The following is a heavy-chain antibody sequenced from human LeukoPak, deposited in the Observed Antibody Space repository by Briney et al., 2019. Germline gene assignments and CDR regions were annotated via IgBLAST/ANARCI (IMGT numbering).Heavy chain of an antibody. CDR2: IYHSGST. CDR1: GYSISSGYY. V-gene: IGHV4-38-2*02. J-gene: IGHJ4*02. D-gene: IGHD3-3*01. Sequence: TSETLSLTCTVSGYSISSGYYWGWIRQPPGKGLEWIGSIYHSGSTYYNPSLKSRVTISVDTSKNQFSLRLKSVTAADTAVYYCARARLSGPEDYWGQGTLVTVSS. CDR3: ARARLSGPEDY.